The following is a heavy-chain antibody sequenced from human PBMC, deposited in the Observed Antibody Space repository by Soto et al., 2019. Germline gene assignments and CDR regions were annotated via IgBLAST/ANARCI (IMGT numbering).Heavy chain of an antibody. D-gene: IGHD6-6*01. J-gene: IGHJ4*02. CDR2: IYYSGST. V-gene: IGHV4-30-4*01. CDR1: GGSISSGDYY. CDR3: AVSIGARYFDY. Sequence: QVQMQDSGPGLVKPSQALSLTCTVSGGSISSGDYYWSWIRQPPGKGLEWIGYIYYSGSTYYNPSLKSRVTISVDTSKNQFSLKLSSVTAADTAVYYCAVSIGARYFDYWGQGTLVTVSS.